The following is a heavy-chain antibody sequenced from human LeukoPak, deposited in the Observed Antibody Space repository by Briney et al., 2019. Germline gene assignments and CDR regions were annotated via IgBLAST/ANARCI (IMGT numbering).Heavy chain of an antibody. V-gene: IGHV3-33*06. CDR3: TKDPNGDYVGAFDF. CDR2: IWHDGSLK. CDR1: GFFFSDYG. J-gene: IGHJ3*01. D-gene: IGHD4-17*01. Sequence: GGSLRLSCEASGFFFSDYGMHWVRQVPGKGLEWVAVIWHDGSLKYYADSVKGRFTISRDNSKNTLYLQMNSLRAEDTAVYYCTKDPNGDYVGAFDFWGQGTMVTVSS.